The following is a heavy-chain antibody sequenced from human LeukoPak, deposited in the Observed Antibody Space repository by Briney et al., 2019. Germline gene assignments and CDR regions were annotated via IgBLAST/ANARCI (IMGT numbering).Heavy chain of an antibody. CDR3: ARDLYGYCSGGSCYANPGY. CDR2: ISTSSTSK. D-gene: IGHD2-15*01. CDR1: GFTFSSYR. V-gene: IGHV3-21*01. J-gene: IGHJ4*02. Sequence: GGSLRLSCAVSGFTFSSYRMSWVRQAPGKGLEWVSSISTSSTSKYYADSVKGRFTISRDNSKNTLYLQMNSLRAEDTAVYYCARDLYGYCSGGSCYANPGYWGQGTLVTVSS.